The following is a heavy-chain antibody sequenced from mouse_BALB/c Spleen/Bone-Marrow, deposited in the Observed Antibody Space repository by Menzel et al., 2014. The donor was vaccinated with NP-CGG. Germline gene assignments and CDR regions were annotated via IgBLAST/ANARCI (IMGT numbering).Heavy chain of an antibody. CDR3: ARDMGGILFDS. J-gene: IGHJ2*01. D-gene: IGHD4-1*01. CDR2: IRNKAYGYTT. V-gene: IGHV7-3*02. Sequence: EVQLVESGGGLVQPGVSLRLSCATSGFTFTDYYMNWVRQPPGKALEWLGFIRNKAYGYTTEYSVSAKGRFTISRDNSQGILYLQMNSLRAEDSATYYCARDMGGILFDSWSQGTTLTVSS. CDR1: GFTFTDYY.